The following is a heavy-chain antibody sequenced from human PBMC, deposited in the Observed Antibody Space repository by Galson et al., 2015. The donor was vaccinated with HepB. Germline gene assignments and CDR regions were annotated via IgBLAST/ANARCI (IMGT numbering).Heavy chain of an antibody. CDR1: GYTFNSHG. Sequence: SVKVSCKASGYTFNSHGISWVRQAPGQGLEWMGWISAYNGNTNYAHKLQGRVTMTTDTSTSTAYMELRSLRSDDTAVYYCARDRIAAAVPDSWGQGTLVTVSS. J-gene: IGHJ1*01. D-gene: IGHD6-13*01. CDR2: ISAYNGNT. CDR3: ARDRIAAAVPDS. V-gene: IGHV1-18*01.